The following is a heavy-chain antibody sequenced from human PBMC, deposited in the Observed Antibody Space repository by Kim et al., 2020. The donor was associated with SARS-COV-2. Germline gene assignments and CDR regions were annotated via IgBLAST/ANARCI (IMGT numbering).Heavy chain of an antibody. D-gene: IGHD6-19*01. Sequence: GGSLRLSCAASGFTFSSYAMSWVRQAPGKGLEWVSAISGSGGSTYYADSVKGRFTISRDNSKNTLYLQMNSLRAEDTAVYYCAKDLEPAGFNYYYGMDVWGQGTTVTVSS. CDR2: ISGSGGST. CDR3: AKDLEPAGFNYYYGMDV. J-gene: IGHJ6*02. V-gene: IGHV3-23*01. CDR1: GFTFSSYA.